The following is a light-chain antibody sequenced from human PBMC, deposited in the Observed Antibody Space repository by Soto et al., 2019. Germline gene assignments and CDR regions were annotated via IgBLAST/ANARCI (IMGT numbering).Light chain of an antibody. CDR3: TSHTTSSAVL. J-gene: IGLJ2*01. CDR1: SSDVGNYDY. V-gene: IGLV2-14*03. CDR2: EVS. Sequence: QSALTQPASVSGSPGQSITISCTGTSSDVGNYDYVSWYQQHPGKAPKLMIYEVSTRPSGVSIRFSGSKSSNAASLTISGLQAEDEADYYCTSHTTSSAVLFGGGTKVTVL.